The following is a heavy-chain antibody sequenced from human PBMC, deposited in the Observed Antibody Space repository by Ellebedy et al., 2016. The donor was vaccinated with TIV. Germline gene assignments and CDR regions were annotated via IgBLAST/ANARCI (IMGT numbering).Heavy chain of an antibody. J-gene: IGHJ4*02. CDR2: INAGNGNT. CDR3: AREIRNNASSSCDY. V-gene: IGHV1-3*01. Sequence: AASVKVSCKASGYTFTTYAMHWVRQAPGQRLEWMAWINAGNGNTKYSQKFQGRVTITRDTSATTVYMELSSLRSEDTAVYYCAREIRNNASSSCDYWGQGTLVTVSS. D-gene: IGHD1/OR15-1a*01. CDR1: GYTFTTYA.